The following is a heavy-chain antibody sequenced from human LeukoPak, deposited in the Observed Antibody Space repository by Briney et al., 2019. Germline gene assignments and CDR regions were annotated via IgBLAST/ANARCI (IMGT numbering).Heavy chain of an antibody. D-gene: IGHD2-2*01. CDR2: IYSDGSST. V-gene: IGHV3-74*01. CDR1: GFTFSSFW. J-gene: IGHJ4*02. CDR3: ARGGSTSLKD. Sequence: PGGSLRLSCAASGFTFSSFWMHSVRQAPGQGLVWVSRIYSDGSSTNYADSVKGRFTISRDNANNTLYLQMNSLRAEDTAVYYCARGGSTSLKDWGQGTLVTVSS.